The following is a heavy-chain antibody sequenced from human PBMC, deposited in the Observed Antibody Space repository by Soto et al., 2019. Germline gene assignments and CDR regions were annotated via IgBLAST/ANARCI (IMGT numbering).Heavy chain of an antibody. CDR2: IYHTGRT. CDR1: GDSVNSAY. J-gene: IGHJ4*02. V-gene: IGHV4-31*03. D-gene: IGHD6-6*01. Sequence: QVQLQEMGPGLVKPSQTLTITCSVSGDSVNSAYWSWIRQLPWKGLEWMGNIYHTGRTFYNPSLKSRVAISIDTSQPLFSLKVRSVTAADTAVYYCARTDAYNSSFFDSWGQGTVVTVSS. CDR3: ARTDAYNSSFFDS.